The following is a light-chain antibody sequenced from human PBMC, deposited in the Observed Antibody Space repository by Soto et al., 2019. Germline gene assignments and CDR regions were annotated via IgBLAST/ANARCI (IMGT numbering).Light chain of an antibody. V-gene: IGKV3D-15*01. J-gene: IGKJ1*01. CDR1: QSVSGN. Sequence: IVMTQSPVALSVSPGERVTLSCRASQSVSGNLAWYHQKPGQAPRFLIYGATERATGIPVRFSASASGFGTEFTLTISSLQSEDFGVYYCEQYDKWPPAFGQGTKVEI. CDR3: EQYDKWPPA. CDR2: GAT.